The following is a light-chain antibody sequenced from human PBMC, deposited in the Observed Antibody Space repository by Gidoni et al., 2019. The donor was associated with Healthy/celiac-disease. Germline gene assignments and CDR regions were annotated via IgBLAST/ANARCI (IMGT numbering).Light chain of an antibody. CDR2: GAS. CDR3: QQSGRSPWT. Sequence: PGTLSLSPGERATLSCRASQSVSSCFSAYYQQQPGPAPILLYDGASSRAAGIPGMFSGSGSATDFTLTISRLQPDDFAVYYCQQSGRSPWTFGQGTKVEIK. V-gene: IGKV3-20*01. CDR1: QSVSSCF. J-gene: IGKJ1*01.